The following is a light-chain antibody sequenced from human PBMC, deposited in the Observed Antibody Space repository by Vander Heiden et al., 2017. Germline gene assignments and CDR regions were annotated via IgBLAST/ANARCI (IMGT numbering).Light chain of an antibody. J-gene: IGKJ2*01. CDR1: QTITSY. Sequence: DIQMAKSTSSLSASVGDRVTITCRASQTITSYLSWYQQRTGKAPRLLIFSASTLQGGVPSRFSGSGSGTDFTLTISSLQPEDFATYYCQQSYSPPHTFGQGTKLEI. CDR3: QQSYSPPHT. CDR2: SAS. V-gene: IGKV1-39*01.